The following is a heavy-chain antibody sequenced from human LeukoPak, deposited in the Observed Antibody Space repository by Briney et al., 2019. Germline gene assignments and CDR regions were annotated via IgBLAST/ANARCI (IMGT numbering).Heavy chain of an antibody. CDR1: GYTFTGYY. J-gene: IGHJ3*02. CDR2: INPNSGGT. Sequence: ASVKVSCKASGYTFTGYYMHWVRQAPGQGLEWMGRINPNSGGTNYAQKFQGRVTMTRDTSISTAYMELSRLRSDDTAVYYCAREDYDFWSGYYGSYAFDIWGRGTMVTVSS. V-gene: IGHV1-2*06. CDR3: AREDYDFWSGYYGSYAFDI. D-gene: IGHD3-3*01.